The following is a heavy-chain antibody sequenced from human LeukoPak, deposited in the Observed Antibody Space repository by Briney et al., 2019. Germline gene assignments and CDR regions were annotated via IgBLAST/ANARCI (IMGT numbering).Heavy chain of an antibody. CDR2: ISYDGSNK. V-gene: IGHV3-30*18. J-gene: IGHJ4*02. Sequence: PGGSLRLSCAASGFTFSSYGMHWVRQAPGKGLEWVAVISYDGSNKYYADSVKGRFTISRDNSKNTLYLQMNSLRAEDTAVYYCAKVRRRIAVAGSLDYWGQGTLVTVSS. D-gene: IGHD6-19*01. CDR3: AKVRRRIAVAGSLDY. CDR1: GFTFSSYG.